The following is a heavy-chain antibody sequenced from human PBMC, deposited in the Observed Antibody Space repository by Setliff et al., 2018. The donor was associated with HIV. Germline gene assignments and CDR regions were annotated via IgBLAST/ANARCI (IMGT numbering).Heavy chain of an antibody. CDR3: ANSLLRGSRYAFDI. J-gene: IGHJ3*02. V-gene: IGHV4-59*04. Sequence: KTSETLSLTCTVSGGSISSHYWSWIRQPPGKGLEWIGYIYYSGATYYNASLRSRVTMSVDTSRNQFSLKLSSVTAADTAVYYCANSLLRGSRYAFDIWGQGTMVTVSS. CDR2: IYYSGAT. CDR1: GGSISSHY. D-gene: IGHD3-10*01.